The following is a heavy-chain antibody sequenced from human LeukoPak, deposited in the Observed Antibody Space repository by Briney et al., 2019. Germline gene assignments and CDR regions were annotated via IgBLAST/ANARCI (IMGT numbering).Heavy chain of an antibody. Sequence: GGSLRLSCAASGFTFSSYEMNWVRQARGKGLEWVSYISSSGSTIYYADSVKGRFTISRDNAKNSLYLQMNSLRAEDTAVYYCARSYGDHDHDAFDIWGQGTMVTVSS. CDR2: ISSSGSTI. CDR1: GFTFSSYE. CDR3: ARSYGDHDHDAFDI. D-gene: IGHD4-17*01. J-gene: IGHJ3*02. V-gene: IGHV3-48*03.